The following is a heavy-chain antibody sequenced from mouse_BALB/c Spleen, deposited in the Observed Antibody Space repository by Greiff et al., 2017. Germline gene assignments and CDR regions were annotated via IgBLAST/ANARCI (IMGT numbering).Heavy chain of an antibody. CDR2: IDPANGNT. V-gene: IGHV14-3*02. CDR3: APFRTDWYFDV. CDR1: GFNIKDTY. Sequence: DVQLQESGAELVKPGASVKLSCTASGFNIKDTYMHWVKQRPEQGLEWIGRIDPANGNTKYDPKFQGKATITADTSSNTAYLQLSSLTSEDTAVYYCAPFRTDWYFDVWGAGTTVTVSS. J-gene: IGHJ1*01.